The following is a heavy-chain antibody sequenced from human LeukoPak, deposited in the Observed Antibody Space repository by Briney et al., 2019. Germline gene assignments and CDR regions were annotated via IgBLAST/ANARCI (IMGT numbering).Heavy chain of an antibody. Sequence: TGGSLRLSCAASGFTFSSYWMSWVRQAPGKGLEWVANIKQDGSEKYYVDSVKGRFTISRDNAKSSLYLQMNSLRAEDTAVHYCAREVYCSSTSCYTGYFQQWGQGTLVTVSS. CDR2: IKQDGSEK. CDR1: GFTFSSYW. V-gene: IGHV3-7*01. CDR3: AREVYCSSTSCYTGYFQQ. J-gene: IGHJ1*01. D-gene: IGHD2-2*02.